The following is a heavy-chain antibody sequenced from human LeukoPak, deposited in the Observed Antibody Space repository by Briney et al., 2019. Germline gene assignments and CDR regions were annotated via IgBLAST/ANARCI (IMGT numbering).Heavy chain of an antibody. V-gene: IGHV1-18*01. CDR2: MSAYNGNT. Sequence: ASVKVSCKASGYSFTSSGITGVRQAPGQGLEWMGWMSAYNGNTNYAQKLQGRVTMTTDTSTSTAYMELSSLRSDDTAVYYCARERCIAAAYCRGSGDYWGQRTLVAVSS. CDR1: GYSFTSSG. CDR3: ARERCIAAAYCRGSGDY. J-gene: IGHJ4*02. D-gene: IGHD6-13*01.